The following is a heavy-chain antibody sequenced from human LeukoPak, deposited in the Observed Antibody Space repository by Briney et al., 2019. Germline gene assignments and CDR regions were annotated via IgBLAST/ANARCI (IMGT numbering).Heavy chain of an antibody. Sequence: PETLSLTCTVSGGSISSSSYYWGWIRQPPGKGLEWIGSIYYSGSTYYNPSLKSRVTISVDTSKNQFSLKLSSVTAADTAVYYCARSVRWFDPWGQGTLVTVSS. CDR3: ARSVRWFDP. J-gene: IGHJ5*02. V-gene: IGHV4-39*01. CDR1: GGSISSSSYY. D-gene: IGHD4-17*01. CDR2: IYYSGST.